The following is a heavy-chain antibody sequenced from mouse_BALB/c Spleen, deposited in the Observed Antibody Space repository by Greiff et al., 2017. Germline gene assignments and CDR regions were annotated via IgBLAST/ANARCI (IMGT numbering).Heavy chain of an antibody. CDR2: INPSSGYT. CDR1: GYTFTSYT. CDR3: ARCNYRYSFAY. V-gene: IGHV1-4*02. D-gene: IGHD2-14*01. J-gene: IGHJ3*01. Sequence: VQLQQSAAELARPGASVKMSCKASGYTFTSYTMHWVKQRPGQGLEWIGYINPSSGYTEYNQKFKDKTTLTADKSSSTAYMQLSSLTSEDSAVYYCARCNYRYSFAYWGQGTLVTVSA.